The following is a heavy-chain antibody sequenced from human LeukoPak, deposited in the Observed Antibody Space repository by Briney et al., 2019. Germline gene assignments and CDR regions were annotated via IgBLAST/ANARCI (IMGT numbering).Heavy chain of an antibody. D-gene: IGHD2/OR15-2a*01. CDR2: INPNSGGT. Sequence: ASVKVSCKASGYTFTAYYMHWVRQAPGQGLEWMGWINPNSGGTNYAQKFQGRVTMTRDTSIRTAYMELSSLRSDDPAVYYCARDFNTPSLDYWGQGTLVTVSS. J-gene: IGHJ4*02. CDR3: ARDFNTPSLDY. V-gene: IGHV1-2*02. CDR1: GYTFTAYY.